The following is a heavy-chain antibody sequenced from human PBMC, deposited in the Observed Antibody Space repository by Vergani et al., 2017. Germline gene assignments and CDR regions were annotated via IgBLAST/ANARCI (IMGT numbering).Heavy chain of an antibody. J-gene: IGHJ4*01. D-gene: IGHD2/OR15-2a*01. CDR3: VKEKIDLGSYFFDS. V-gene: IGHV3-30*02. CDR2: IGKDGINT. Sequence: QVQLVESAGGVVQPGGSLRLSCAASGFTFSNFGMHWIRQAPGKGLEWLAYIGKDGINTRYRDAVKGRFTVSRDNSKNTVFLQMHSLRAEDTAIYYCVKEKIDLGSYFFDSWGHGILVTVSS. CDR1: GFTFSNFG.